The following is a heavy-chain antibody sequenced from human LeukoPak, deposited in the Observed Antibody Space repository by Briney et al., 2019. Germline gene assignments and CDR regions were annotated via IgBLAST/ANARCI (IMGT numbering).Heavy chain of an antibody. Sequence: GGSLRLSCAASGFTFSSYWMSWVRQAPGKGLEWVANIKQDGSEKYYVDSVKGRFTISRDNAKNSLYLQMNSLRAEDTALYYCAKVARGGYTPPDPFDIWGQGTMVTVSS. J-gene: IGHJ3*02. CDR2: IKQDGSEK. D-gene: IGHD5-18*01. V-gene: IGHV3-7*03. CDR3: AKVARGGYTPPDPFDI. CDR1: GFTFSSYW.